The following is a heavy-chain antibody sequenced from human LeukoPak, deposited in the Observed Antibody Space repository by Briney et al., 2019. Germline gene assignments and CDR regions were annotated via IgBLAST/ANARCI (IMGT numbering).Heavy chain of an antibody. CDR2: INPNSGGT. CDR1: GYTFTGYY. V-gene: IGHV1-2*06. D-gene: IGHD5-24*01. J-gene: IGHJ4*02. Sequence: ASVKVSCKASGYTFTGYYMHWVRQAPGQGLEWMGRINPNSGGTNYAQKFQGRVTMTRDTSISTAYMELSRLRSDDTAVYYCARDRLLDGAQLHSPRGIFDYWGQGTLVTVSS. CDR3: ARDRLLDGAQLHSPRGIFDY.